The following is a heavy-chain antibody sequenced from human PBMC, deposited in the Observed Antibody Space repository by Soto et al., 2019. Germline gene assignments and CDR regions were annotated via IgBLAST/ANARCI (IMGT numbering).Heavy chain of an antibody. CDR1: GGSFSGYY. CDR3: ARGHDPRAAPHIYYYYYYMDV. Sequence: SETLSLTCAVYGGSFSGYYWSWIRQPPGKGLEWIGEINHSGSTNYNPSLKSRVTISVDTSKNQFSLKLSSVTAADTAVYYCARGHDPRAAPHIYYYYYYMDVWGKGTTVTVSS. J-gene: IGHJ6*03. D-gene: IGHD2-15*01. CDR2: INHSGST. V-gene: IGHV4-34*01.